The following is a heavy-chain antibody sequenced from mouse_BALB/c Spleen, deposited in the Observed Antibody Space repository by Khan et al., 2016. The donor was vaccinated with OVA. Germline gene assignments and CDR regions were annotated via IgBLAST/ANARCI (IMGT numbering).Heavy chain of an antibody. CDR2: ISSYGDYT. D-gene: IGHD2-1*01. CDR3: ARSPDGNFAY. CDR1: GFTFSTYA. V-gene: IGHV5-9-3*01. Sequence: EVKLVESGGGLVKPGGSLKLSCAASGFTFSTYAMSWVRQTPEKRLEWVATISSYGDYTYYPDNVTGRFTISRDNAKNTLYLQMSSLRSEDTAMYYCARSPDGNFAYWGQGTLVTVSA. J-gene: IGHJ3*01.